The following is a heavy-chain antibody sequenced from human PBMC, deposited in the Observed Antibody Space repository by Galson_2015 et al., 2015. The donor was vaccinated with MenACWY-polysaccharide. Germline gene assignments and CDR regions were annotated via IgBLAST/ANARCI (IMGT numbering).Heavy chain of an antibody. D-gene: IGHD2-8*01. CDR2: ISGSGGST. CDR1: GFTFSSYA. CDR3: AKLCRRAEVCISPDSFDY. J-gene: IGHJ4*02. V-gene: IGHV3-23*01. Sequence: SLRLSCAASGFTFSSYAMSWLRQAPGKGLERVSTISGSGGSTFYPDSVKGLFTISRDNSKNTLYLLVNSLRAEDTAIYYCAKLCRRAEVCISPDSFDYWGQGTLVTASS.